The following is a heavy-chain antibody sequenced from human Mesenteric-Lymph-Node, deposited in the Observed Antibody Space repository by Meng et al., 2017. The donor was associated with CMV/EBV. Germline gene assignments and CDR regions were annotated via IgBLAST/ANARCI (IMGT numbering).Heavy chain of an antibody. D-gene: IGHD5/OR15-5a*01. CDR2: ISSSGSTI. Sequence: GESLKISCVASAFTFSDRSMNWVRRAPGKGLEWVSSISSSGSTIYYADSVKGRFTISRDNAKNSLYLQVSSLRAEDTAVYYCARDSSTISKDYWGQGTLVTVSS. J-gene: IGHJ4*02. CDR3: ARDSSTISKDY. CDR1: AFTFSDRS. V-gene: IGHV3-48*04.